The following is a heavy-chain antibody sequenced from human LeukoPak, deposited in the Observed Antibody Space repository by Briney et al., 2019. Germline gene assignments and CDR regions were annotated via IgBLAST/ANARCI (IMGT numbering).Heavy chain of an antibody. CDR1: GFTFSSYA. J-gene: IGHJ3*02. CDR2: ISGSGGST. V-gene: IGHV3-23*01. D-gene: IGHD3-9*01. Sequence: GGSLRLSCAASGFTFSSYAMSWVRQAPGKGLEWVSAISGSGGSTYYADSVKGRFTISRDNSKNTLYLQMNSLRGEDTAVYYCAKAGLRYFDWLPHAFDIWGQGTMVTVSS. CDR3: AKAGLRYFDWLPHAFDI.